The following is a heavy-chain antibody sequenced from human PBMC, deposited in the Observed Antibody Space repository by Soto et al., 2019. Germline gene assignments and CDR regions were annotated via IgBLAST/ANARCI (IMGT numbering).Heavy chain of an antibody. CDR1: GGSISSSSYY. CDR3: ARHFDLKRLEGWFDP. V-gene: IGHV4-39*01. Sequence: SETLSLTCTVSGGSISSSSYYWGWIRQPPGKGLEWIGSIYYSGSTYYNPSLKSRVTISVDTSKNQFSLKLSSVTAADTALYYCARHFDLKRLEGWFDPWGQGTLVTVSS. J-gene: IGHJ5*02. CDR2: IYYSGST. D-gene: IGHD4-17*01.